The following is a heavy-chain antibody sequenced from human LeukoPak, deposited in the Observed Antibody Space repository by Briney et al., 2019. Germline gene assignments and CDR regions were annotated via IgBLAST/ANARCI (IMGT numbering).Heavy chain of an antibody. CDR3: AREASGTPGYFDS. V-gene: IGHV6-1*01. Sequence: SQTLSLTCAISGDSVSSNSAAWSWIRQSPSRGLEWLGRTYYRSKWYNDYAISVKSRTTINPDTSKNQVSLQLNTVTLEDTAVYYCAREASGTPGYFDSWGQGTLVTVSS. J-gene: IGHJ4*02. CDR2: TYYRSKWYN. CDR1: GDSVSSNSAA. D-gene: IGHD1/OR15-1a*01.